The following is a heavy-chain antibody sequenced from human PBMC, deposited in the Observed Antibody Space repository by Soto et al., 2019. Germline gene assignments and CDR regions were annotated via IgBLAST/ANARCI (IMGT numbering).Heavy chain of an antibody. V-gene: IGHV1-18*04. CDR2: ISPNSGRA. CDR3: VRQYFDFWTDYPDFDY. D-gene: IGHD3-3*01. CDR1: GYTFSKYD. J-gene: IGHJ4*02. Sequence: GSVKVSCKASGYTFSKYDISWVRQAPGQGLQWLGLISPNSGRASYSESFQGRVTMSTDTPTTTAYLELRSLRSDDTAVYYCVRQYFDFWTDYPDFDYWGQGTLVTVSS.